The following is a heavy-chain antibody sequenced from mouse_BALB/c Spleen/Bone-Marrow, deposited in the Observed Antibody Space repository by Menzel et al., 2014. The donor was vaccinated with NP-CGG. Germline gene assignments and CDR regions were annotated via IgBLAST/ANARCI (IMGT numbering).Heavy chain of an antibody. V-gene: IGHV5-6-5*01. J-gene: IGHJ3*01. D-gene: IGHD1-2*01. CDR1: GFTFSSYP. Sequence: DVMLVESGRGVLKPGGPLKLPCAPFGFTFSSYPMSWVRQTPEKRLAPAASISSGGRTYYPDSVKCRFTISRDNPRNILYLQMSSLRSEDTAMYYCARAGSAASAWFAYWGQGTLVTVSA. CDR3: ARAGSAASAWFAY. CDR2: ISSGGRT.